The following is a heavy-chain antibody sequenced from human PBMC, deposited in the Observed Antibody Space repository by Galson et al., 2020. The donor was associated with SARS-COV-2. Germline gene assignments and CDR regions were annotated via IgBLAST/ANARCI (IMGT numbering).Heavy chain of an antibody. D-gene: IGHD3-3*01. CDR2: MNPNSGKT. Sequence: ASVKVSCKASGYTFTSYDINWVRQATGQGLEWMGWMNPNSGKTGYAQKFQGRVTMTRNTSISTAYMELSSLRSEDTAVYYCARVSLFRYYDFWSGYSYYYGMDVWGQGTTVTVSS. CDR3: ARVSLFRYYDFWSGYSYYYGMDV. V-gene: IGHV1-8*01. J-gene: IGHJ6*02. CDR1: GYTFTSYD.